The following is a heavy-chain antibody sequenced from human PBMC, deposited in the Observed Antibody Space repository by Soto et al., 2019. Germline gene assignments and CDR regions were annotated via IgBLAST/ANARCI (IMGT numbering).Heavy chain of an antibody. Sequence: LRLSCEVSGFRFDDYGMHWVRQATGKGLEWIAGISRDSRSISYGASMKGRFTISRDNAKNSLYLQLNSLRADDTAFYYCVKDALTTVAYYFDYWGQGALVTVSS. D-gene: IGHD4-17*01. CDR1: GFRFDDYG. CDR3: VKDALTTVAYYFDY. CDR2: ISRDSRSI. J-gene: IGHJ4*02. V-gene: IGHV3-9*01.